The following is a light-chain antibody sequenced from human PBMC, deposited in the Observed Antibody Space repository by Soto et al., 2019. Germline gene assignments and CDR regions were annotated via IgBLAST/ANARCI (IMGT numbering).Light chain of an antibody. CDR1: SSNVGNHF. CDR2: RNN. CDR3: AAWDDTLSGRV. J-gene: IGLJ3*02. V-gene: IGLV1-47*02. Sequence: QSVLTQPPSASGTPGQRVTISCSGSSSNVGNHFVYWYQHLPGTAPRLLIYRNNQRPSGVPDRFSGSKSGTSASLAISGLRSEDEADYYCAAWDDTLSGRVFGGGTKLTVL.